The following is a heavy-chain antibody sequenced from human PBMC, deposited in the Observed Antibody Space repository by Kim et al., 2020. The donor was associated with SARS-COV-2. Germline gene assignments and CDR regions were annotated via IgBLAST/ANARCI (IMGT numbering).Heavy chain of an antibody. V-gene: IGHV3-21*01. D-gene: IGHD6-19*01. J-gene: IGHJ4*02. CDR3: ASQTVAGTG. CDR2: ISSSSSYI. CDR1: GFTFSSYS. Sequence: GGSLRLSCAASGFTFSSYSMNWVSQAPGKGLEWVSSISSSSSYIYYADSVKGRFTISRDNAKNSLYLQMNSLRAEDTAVYYCASQTVAGTGWGQGTLVTVSS.